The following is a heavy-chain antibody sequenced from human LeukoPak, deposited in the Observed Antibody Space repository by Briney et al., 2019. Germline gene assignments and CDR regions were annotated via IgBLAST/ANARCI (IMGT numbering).Heavy chain of an antibody. CDR3: ARFPNSNYAPYYYYGMDV. CDR2: ISAYNGNT. Sequence: ASVKVSCKASGYTFTSYGISWVRQAPGQGLEWMGWISAYNGNTNYAQKLQGRVTMTTDTSTSTAYMELRSLRSDDTAVYYCARFPNSNYAPYYYYGMDVWGQGTTVTVSS. J-gene: IGHJ6*02. V-gene: IGHV1-18*01. CDR1: GYTFTSYG. D-gene: IGHD4-11*01.